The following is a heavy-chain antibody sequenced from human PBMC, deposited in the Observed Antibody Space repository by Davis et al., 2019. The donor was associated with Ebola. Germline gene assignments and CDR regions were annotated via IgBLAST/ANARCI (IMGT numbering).Heavy chain of an antibody. Sequence: GESLKISCAASGFTFSSYGMPWVRQAPGKGLEWVAVIWYDGSNKYYADSVKGRFTISRDNSKNTLYLQMNSLRAEETAVYYCEKEFRSYQLLYWFDPWGQGTLVTVSS. CDR3: EKEFRSYQLLYWFDP. CDR2: IWYDGSNK. D-gene: IGHD2-2*01. J-gene: IGHJ5*02. V-gene: IGHV3-33*06. CDR1: GFTFSSYG.